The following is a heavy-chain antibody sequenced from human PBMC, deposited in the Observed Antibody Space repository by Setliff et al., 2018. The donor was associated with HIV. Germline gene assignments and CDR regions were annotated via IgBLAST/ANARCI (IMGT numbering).Heavy chain of an antibody. CDR2: IYSSGST. CDR1: GGSISGYY. D-gene: IGHD6-19*01. J-gene: IGHJ4*02. V-gene: IGHV4-4*09. CDR3: ARSPRIGVAGEFEY. Sequence: KSSETLSLTCTVSGGSISGYYWSWIRQSPGKGLEWIGYIYSSGSTNFNPSLKSRVTLSIDTSKNQFSLNLTSMTAADTAVYYCARSPRIGVAGEFEYWGQGTLVTVSS.